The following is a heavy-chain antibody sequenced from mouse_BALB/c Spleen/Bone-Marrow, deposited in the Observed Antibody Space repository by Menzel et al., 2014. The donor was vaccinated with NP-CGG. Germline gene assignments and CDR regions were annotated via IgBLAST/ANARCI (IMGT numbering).Heavy chain of an antibody. V-gene: IGHV1-5*01. CDR3: TRSGNAMDY. CDR2: IYPGISDT. Sequence: EVNLVESGTVLARPGASVKMSCKASGYTFTSYWMHWVKQRPGQGLEWIGAIYPGISDTSYNQKFKGKAKLTAVTSTTTAYVDLSSLTNEDSAVYYCTRSGNAMDYWGQGTSVTVSS. J-gene: IGHJ4*01. CDR1: GYTFTSYW. D-gene: IGHD1-1*02.